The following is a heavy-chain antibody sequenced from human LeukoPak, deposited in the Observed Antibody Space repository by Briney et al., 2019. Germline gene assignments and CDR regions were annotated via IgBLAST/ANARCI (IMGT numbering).Heavy chain of an antibody. V-gene: IGHV1-69*13. Sequence: ASVKVSCKASGGTFSSYAISWVRQAPGQGLEWMGGIIPIFGTANYAQKFQGRVTITADESTSTAYMELSSLRSEDTAVYYCARATMVRGSNWFDPWGQGTRVTVSS. CDR2: IIPIFGTA. D-gene: IGHD3-10*01. CDR3: ARATMVRGSNWFDP. CDR1: GGTFSSYA. J-gene: IGHJ5*02.